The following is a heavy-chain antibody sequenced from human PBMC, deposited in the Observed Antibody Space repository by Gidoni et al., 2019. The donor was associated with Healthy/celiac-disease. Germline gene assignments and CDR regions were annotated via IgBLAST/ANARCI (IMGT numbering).Heavy chain of an antibody. CDR2: ISSNGGST. Sequence: EVLLVESGGGLVQPGGSLSLCCSASGFTFSSYAMHWVRQAPGKGLEYVSAISSNGGSTYYADSVKGRVTISRDNSKNTLYLQMSSLRAEDTAVYYCLWFGEVERTTDYWGQGTLVTVSS. J-gene: IGHJ4*02. CDR1: GFTFSSYA. D-gene: IGHD3-10*01. V-gene: IGHV3-64D*08. CDR3: LWFGEVERTTDY.